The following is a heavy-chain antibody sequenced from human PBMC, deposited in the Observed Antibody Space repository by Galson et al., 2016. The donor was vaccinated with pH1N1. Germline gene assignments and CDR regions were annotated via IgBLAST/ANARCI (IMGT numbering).Heavy chain of an antibody. CDR3: AKVGISGHYPPSPTFFDF. J-gene: IGHJ4*02. CDR2: ISNAGSNK. V-gene: IGHV3-30*18. Sequence: SLRLSCAGSGFTFNTYGMHWVRQAPGKGLEWVAVISNAGSNKYYADSVKGRFTISRDNSKKTLYLQMNSLTTEDTAVYYCAKVGISGHYPPSPTFFDFWGQGTLVTVSS. CDR1: GFTFNTYG. D-gene: IGHD3-22*01.